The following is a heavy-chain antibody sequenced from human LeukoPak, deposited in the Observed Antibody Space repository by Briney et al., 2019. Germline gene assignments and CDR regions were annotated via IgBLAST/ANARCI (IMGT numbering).Heavy chain of an antibody. J-gene: IGHJ4*02. CDR1: GFTFSNYW. D-gene: IGHD2-21*01. V-gene: IGHV3-7*04. CDR3: ARDIYGGHDY. Sequence: GGSLRLSCAASGFTFSNYWMSWVRQAPGKGLEWVPNINQDESEKSYVDSVEGRFTISRDNAKKSLYLHVNSLRAEDTAVYYCARDIYGGHDYWGQGTLLTVSS. CDR2: INQDESEK.